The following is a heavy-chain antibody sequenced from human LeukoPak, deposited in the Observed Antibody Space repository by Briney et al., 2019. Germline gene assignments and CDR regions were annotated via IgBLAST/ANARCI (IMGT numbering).Heavy chain of an antibody. D-gene: IGHD2-21*02. CDR1: GGSFSGYY. Sequence: PSETLSLACAVYGGSFSGYYWSWIRQPPGKGPEWIGEINHSGSTNYNPSLKSRFTISVDTSKNQFSLKLSSVTAADTAVYYCARDNCGGDCFHDYWGQGTLVAVSS. CDR2: INHSGST. V-gene: IGHV4-34*01. CDR3: ARDNCGGDCFHDY. J-gene: IGHJ4*02.